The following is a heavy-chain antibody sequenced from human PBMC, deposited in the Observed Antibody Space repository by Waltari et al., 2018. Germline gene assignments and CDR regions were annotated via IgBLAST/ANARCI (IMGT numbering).Heavy chain of an antibody. CDR3: ASKGYSSSWYQADGMDV. CDR2: ISGSGGST. Sequence: EVQLLESGGGLVQPGGSLRLSCAASGFTFSSYAMSWVRQAPGKGLGWVSAISGSGGSTYYADSVKGRFTISRDNSKNTLYLQMNSLRAEDTAVYYCASKGYSSSWYQADGMDVWGQGTTVTVSS. V-gene: IGHV3-23*01. CDR1: GFTFSSYA. D-gene: IGHD6-13*01. J-gene: IGHJ6*02.